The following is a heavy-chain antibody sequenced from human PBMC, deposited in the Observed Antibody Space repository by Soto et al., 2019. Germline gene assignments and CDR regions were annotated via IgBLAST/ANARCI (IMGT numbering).Heavy chain of an antibody. Sequence: RASVKVSCKASGYTFTGHYIQWVRQAPGQEVEWMGWINPNTGGTYYAQKFEGRITMTRDTSISTAYMELSILRSEDTAVYYCARDCGVTTVLTNWFDPWGQGTLVTVSS. V-gene: IGHV1-2*02. D-gene: IGHD4-17*01. J-gene: IGHJ5*02. CDR2: INPNTGGT. CDR1: GYTFTGHY. CDR3: ARDCGVTTVLTNWFDP.